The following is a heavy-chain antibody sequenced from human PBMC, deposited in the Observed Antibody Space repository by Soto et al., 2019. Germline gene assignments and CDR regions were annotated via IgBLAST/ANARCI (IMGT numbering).Heavy chain of an antibody. V-gene: IGHV4-59*01. CDR3: ARVWGTENWGIRAFDI. Sequence: VQLQESGPGLVKPSETLSLTCTVSGGSMTYYYWSWTRQSPGEGLESIGYIHHNGHTPYNPSLESEVTISADTSENRLFLKLASVTAADTAVYYCARVWGTENWGIRAFDIWGQGTLETVSS. CDR1: GGSMTYYY. CDR2: IHHNGHT. J-gene: IGHJ3*02. D-gene: IGHD7-27*01.